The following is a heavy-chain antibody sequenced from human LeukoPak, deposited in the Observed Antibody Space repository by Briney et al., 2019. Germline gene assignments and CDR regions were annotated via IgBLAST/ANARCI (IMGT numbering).Heavy chain of an antibody. J-gene: IGHJ4*02. CDR3: ASDDKTGSSTSPLDY. D-gene: IGHD2-2*01. V-gene: IGHV1-18*01. Sequence: ASVTVSFKASGYTFTSYGISWVRQAPGQGLEWMGWISAYNGNTNYAQKLQGRVTMTTDTSTSTAYMELRSLRSDDTAVYYCASDDKTGSSTSPLDYWGQGTLVTVSS. CDR2: ISAYNGNT. CDR1: GYTFTSYG.